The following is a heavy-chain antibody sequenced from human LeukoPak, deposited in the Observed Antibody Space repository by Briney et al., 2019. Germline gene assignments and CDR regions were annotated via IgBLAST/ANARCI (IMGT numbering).Heavy chain of an antibody. V-gene: IGHV3-21*01. CDR3: ARFYANEWELPH. J-gene: IGHJ4*02. Sequence: GGSLRLSCAASGFTFSSFNMNWVRQAPGKGLEWVSSISSSRSSIYYADSVKGRFTISRDNSKNTLYLQMNSLRAEDTAVYYCARFYANEWELPHWGQGTLVTVSS. D-gene: IGHD1-26*01. CDR2: ISSSRSSI. CDR1: GFTFSSFN.